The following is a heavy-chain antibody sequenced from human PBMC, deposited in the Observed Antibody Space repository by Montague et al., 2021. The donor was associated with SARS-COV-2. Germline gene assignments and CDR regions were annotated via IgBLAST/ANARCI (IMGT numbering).Heavy chain of an antibody. D-gene: IGHD6-13*01. V-gene: IGHV4-61*02. Sequence: TLSLTCTVSGGSISSGSYYWTWIRQPAGKGLEWIGRIYTSGSTNYNPSLKSRVTISVDTSKNQFSLKVSSVTAADTAVYYCARDLSSSWSYWFDPWGQGTLVTVSS. CDR2: IYTSGST. J-gene: IGHJ5*02. CDR1: GGSISSGSYY. CDR3: ARDLSSSWSYWFDP.